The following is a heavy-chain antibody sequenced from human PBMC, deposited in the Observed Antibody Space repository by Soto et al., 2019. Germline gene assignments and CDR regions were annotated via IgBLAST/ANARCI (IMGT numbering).Heavy chain of an antibody. J-gene: IGHJ4*02. CDR3: AKGRGQKWNFDY. V-gene: IGHV3-23*01. D-gene: IGHD3-10*01. CDR1: GFTFSSYA. CDR2: ISGSGGTA. Sequence: EVQLLESGGGSVQPGGSLRLSCAASGFTFSSYAMHWVRRLPGKGLEWVSSISGSGGTAYYADSVKGRFSISRDSLVNTLYLQMNSLRAEDTAVYYCAKGRGQKWNFDYWGQGTLVTVSP.